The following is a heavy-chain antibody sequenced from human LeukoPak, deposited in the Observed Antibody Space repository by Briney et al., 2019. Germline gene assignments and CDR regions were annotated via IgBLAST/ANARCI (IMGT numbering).Heavy chain of an antibody. CDR1: GGSFSGYY. Sequence: PSETLSLTCAVYGGSFSGYYWSWIRQPPGKGLEWIGEINHSGSTNYNPSLKSRVTISVDTSKNQFSLKLNSLTAADTAVYYCAGAKGFVWGSYRPLGAFDIWGQGTMVTVSS. V-gene: IGHV4-34*01. CDR3: AGAKGFVWGSYRPLGAFDI. CDR2: INHSGST. D-gene: IGHD3-16*02. J-gene: IGHJ3*02.